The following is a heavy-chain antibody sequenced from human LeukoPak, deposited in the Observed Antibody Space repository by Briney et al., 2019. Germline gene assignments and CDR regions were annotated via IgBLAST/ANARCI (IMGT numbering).Heavy chain of an antibody. D-gene: IGHD6-19*01. Sequence: ASVKVSCKASGYTFTGYYMHWVRQAPGQGLEWMGWINPNSGGTNYAQKFQGRVTMTRDTSISTAYMELSRLRSDDTAVYYCASNQYSSGWYDWYYYYYYMDVRGKGTTVTVSS. J-gene: IGHJ6*03. CDR2: INPNSGGT. CDR1: GYTFTGYY. V-gene: IGHV1-2*02. CDR3: ASNQYSSGWYDWYYYYYYMDV.